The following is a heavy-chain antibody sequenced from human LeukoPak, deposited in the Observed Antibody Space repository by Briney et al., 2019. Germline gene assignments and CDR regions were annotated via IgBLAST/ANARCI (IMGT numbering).Heavy chain of an antibody. V-gene: IGHV4-4*07. D-gene: IGHD4-17*01. J-gene: IGHJ6*03. Sequence: SETLSLTCTVSGGSISSYYWSWIRQPAGKGLEWIGRIYTSGSTNYNPSLKSRVTISVDTSKNQFSLKLSSVTAADTAVYYCAREVTVHYYYYYMDVWGKGTTVTISS. CDR3: AREVTVHYYYYYMDV. CDR1: GGSISSYY. CDR2: IYTSGST.